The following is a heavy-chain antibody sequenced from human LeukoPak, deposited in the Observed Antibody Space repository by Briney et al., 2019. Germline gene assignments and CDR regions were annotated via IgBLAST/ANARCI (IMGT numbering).Heavy chain of an antibody. Sequence: SETLSLTCTVSGGSISSSSYYWGWIRQPPGKGLEWIGSIYYSGSTYYNPSLKSRVTISVDTSKNQFSLKLSSVTAADTAVYYCAATIGVGDPFDYWGQGTLVTVSS. V-gene: IGHV4-39*07. J-gene: IGHJ4*02. CDR3: AATIGVGDPFDY. D-gene: IGHD5-24*01. CDR1: GGSISSSSYY. CDR2: IYYSGST.